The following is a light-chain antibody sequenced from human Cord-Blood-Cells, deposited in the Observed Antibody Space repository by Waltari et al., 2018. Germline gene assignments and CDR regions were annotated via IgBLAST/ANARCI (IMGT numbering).Light chain of an antibody. V-gene: IGLV2-14*01. J-gene: IGLJ2*01. CDR2: DVI. CDR3: SSYTSSSTLDVV. Sequence: QSALIQPASVSGSPGQSTTTPSTGTSSDVGGINLVPRYQQHPGKAPKLMIYDVINRPSGCSDRFSVSKSGHTASLTISGLQAEDEADYYCSSYTSSSTLDVVFGGGTKLPVL. CDR1: SSDVGGINL.